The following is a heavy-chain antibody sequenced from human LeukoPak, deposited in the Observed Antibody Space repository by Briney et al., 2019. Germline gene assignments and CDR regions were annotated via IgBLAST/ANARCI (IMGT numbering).Heavy chain of an antibody. V-gene: IGHV4-31*03. D-gene: IGHD2-15*01. CDR2: IYYSGST. Sequence: SEALSLTCTVSGGSISSGGYYWSWIRQHPGKGLAWIGYIYYSGSTYSNTSLKSRVTIPVDTSKTQFSPKLSSVTAADTAVYYCAKNGGSQCYAHLDSWGQGTLVTVSS. J-gene: IGHJ4*02. CDR1: GGSISSGGYY. CDR3: AKNGGSQCYAHLDS.